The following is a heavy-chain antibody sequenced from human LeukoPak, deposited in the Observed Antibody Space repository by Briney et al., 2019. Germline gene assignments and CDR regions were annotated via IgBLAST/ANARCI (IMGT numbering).Heavy chain of an antibody. J-gene: IGHJ3*02. CDR1: GYSISSGYY. Sequence: SETLSLTCAVSGYSISSGYYWGWIRQPPGKGLEWIGSIYHSGSTYYNPSLRSRVTISVDTSKNQFSLKLSSVTAADTAVYYCAGSGSSLPLDAFDIWGQGTMVTVSS. CDR2: IYHSGST. CDR3: AGSGSSLPLDAFDI. D-gene: IGHD3-10*01. V-gene: IGHV4-38-2*01.